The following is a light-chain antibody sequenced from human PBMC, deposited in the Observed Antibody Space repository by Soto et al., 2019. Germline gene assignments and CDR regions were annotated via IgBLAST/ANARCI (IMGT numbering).Light chain of an antibody. V-gene: IGKV3-11*01. CDR2: DAS. CDR1: QSISSY. Sequence: EVVLTQSPATLSLSPGERATLSCRASQSISSYLAWYQQKPDQAPRLLLYDASNRATGIPARFSGSGSGTDFTLTISSLEPEDFAVYYCHQRGSWPWTFGQGTKVEIK. J-gene: IGKJ1*01. CDR3: HQRGSWPWT.